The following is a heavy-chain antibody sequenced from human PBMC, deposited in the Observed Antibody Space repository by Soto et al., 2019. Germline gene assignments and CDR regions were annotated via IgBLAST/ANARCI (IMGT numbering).Heavy chain of an antibody. CDR3: AKGRGDSCYSNFDY. CDR1: GFTFTRYA. CDR2: FCAVDSST. V-gene: IGHV3-23*01. D-gene: IGHD2-15*01. J-gene: IGHJ4*02. Sequence: PGGSLRLSCAASGFTFTRYAMGWVRQAPGKGLEWVSSFCAVDSSTYYADSLKGRFTISRDNSKNTLYLQMSSLRVEDTAIYYCAKGRGDSCYSNFDYWGPGTLVTVSS.